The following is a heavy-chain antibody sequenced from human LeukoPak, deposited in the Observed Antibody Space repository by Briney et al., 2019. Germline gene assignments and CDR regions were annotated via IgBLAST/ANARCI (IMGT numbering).Heavy chain of an antibody. CDR2: IYSGGNT. CDR1: GFTVSSNY. Sequence: GGSLRLSCAASGFTVSSNYMSWVRQAPGKGLEWVSVIYSGGNTYYADSVKGRFTISRDNSKNTLYLQMNSLRAEDTAVYYCARGGIRGVTYYYYYMDVWGKGTTVTISS. D-gene: IGHD3-10*01. CDR3: ARGGIRGVTYYYYYMDV. J-gene: IGHJ6*03. V-gene: IGHV3-66*01.